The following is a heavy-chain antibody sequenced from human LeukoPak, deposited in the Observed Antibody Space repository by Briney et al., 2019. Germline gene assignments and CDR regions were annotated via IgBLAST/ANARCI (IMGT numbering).Heavy chain of an antibody. Sequence: GGSLRLSCATSGFTFSSYAMHWVRQAPGKGLEWVAVISYDGSNKYYVDSVKGRFTISRDNSKNTLYLQMNSLRAEDTAVYYCARVGDDDYYDSSGFDYWGQGTLVTVSS. CDR3: ARVGDDDYYDSSGFDY. D-gene: IGHD3-22*01. J-gene: IGHJ4*02. CDR1: GFTFSSYA. CDR2: ISYDGSNK. V-gene: IGHV3-30*04.